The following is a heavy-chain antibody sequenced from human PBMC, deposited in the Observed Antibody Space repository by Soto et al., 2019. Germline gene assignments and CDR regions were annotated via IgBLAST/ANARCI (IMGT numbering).Heavy chain of an antibody. CDR1: GFSISSGYF. V-gene: IGHV4-38-2*02. Sequence: PSETLSLTCAVSGFSISSGYFWGWIRQPPGKGPEWLGSIYHSGTTYCNPSVKGRVTISVDTSKNQFSLKMSSVTAADTAVYYCARDSSGYYWFDPWGQGTLVTVSS. J-gene: IGHJ5*02. D-gene: IGHD3-22*01. CDR2: IYHSGTT. CDR3: ARDSSGYYWFDP.